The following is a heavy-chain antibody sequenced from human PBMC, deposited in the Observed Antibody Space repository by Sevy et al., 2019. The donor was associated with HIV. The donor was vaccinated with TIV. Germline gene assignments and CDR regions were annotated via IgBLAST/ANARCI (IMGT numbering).Heavy chain of an antibody. V-gene: IGHV3-64D*06. CDR3: VRGGWGSGYYYNEIDY. D-gene: IGHD3-10*01. Sequence: GGSLRLSCSASRFTFSSYALHWVRHAPGKGLEYVSTISDNGGSTYYADSVKGRFTISRDNSKNTLYLQMSSLRAEDTAVYYCVRGGWGSGYYYNEIDYWGQGTLVTVSS. CDR1: RFTFSSYA. CDR2: ISDNGGST. J-gene: IGHJ4*02.